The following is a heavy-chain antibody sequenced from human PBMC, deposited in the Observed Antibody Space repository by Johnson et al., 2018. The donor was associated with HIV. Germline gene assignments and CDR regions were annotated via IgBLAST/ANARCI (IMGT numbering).Heavy chain of an antibody. CDR3: ARAKYGGAFDV. Sequence: VQLVESGGVVVQPGGSLRLSCAASGFTFDDYTMHWVRQAPGKGLEWVSLISWDGGSTYYADSVKGRFTISRDNAKNSLYLQMNSLRAEDTAVYYCARAKYGGAFDVWGQGTMVSVSS. J-gene: IGHJ3*01. CDR2: ISWDGGST. D-gene: IGHD3-16*01. CDR1: GFTFDDYT. V-gene: IGHV3-43*01.